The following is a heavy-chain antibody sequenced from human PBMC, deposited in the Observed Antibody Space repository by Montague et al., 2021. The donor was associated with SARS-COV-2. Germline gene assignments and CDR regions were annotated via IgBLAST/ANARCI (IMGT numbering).Heavy chain of an antibody. V-gene: IGHV4-39*02. CDR1: GGSISSNNYY. Sequence: SETLSLTCTVSGGSISSNNYYWDWIRKPPGKGLEWIGSIYDSGSTYYNPSPKSRVTISVDTSKNHFSLKLNSVTAANTAVYYCARRGRKLLPVATTIGGFDIWGQGTMVTVSS. CDR3: ARRGRKLLPVATTIGGFDI. CDR2: IYDSGST. D-gene: IGHD5-12*01. J-gene: IGHJ3*02.